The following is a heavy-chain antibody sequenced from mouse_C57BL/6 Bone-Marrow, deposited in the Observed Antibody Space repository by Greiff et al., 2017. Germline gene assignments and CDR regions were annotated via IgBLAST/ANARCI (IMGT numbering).Heavy chain of an antibody. CDR2: IYPGSGST. CDR3: ARPPTGYAMDY. V-gene: IGHV1-55*01. CDR1: GYTFTSYW. J-gene: IGHJ4*01. Sequence: QVHVKQPGAELVKPGASVKMSCKASGYTFTSYWITWVKQRPGQGLEWIGDIYPGSGSTNYNEKFKSKATLTVDTSSSTAYMQLSSLTSEDSAVYYCARPPTGYAMDYWGQGTSVTVSS. D-gene: IGHD4-1*02.